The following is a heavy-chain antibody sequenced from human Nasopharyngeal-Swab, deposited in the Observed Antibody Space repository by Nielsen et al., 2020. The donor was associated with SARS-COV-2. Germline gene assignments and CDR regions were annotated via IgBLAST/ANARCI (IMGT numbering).Heavy chain of an antibody. D-gene: IGHD2-2*01. CDR3: ARTAAASENGMDV. CDR2: ISSSSYI. V-gene: IGHV3-21*01. Sequence: RGSLRLSCAASGFTFSSYSMNWVRQAPGKGLEWVSSISSSSYIYYADSVKGRFTISRDNAKNSLYLQMNSLRAEDTAVYYCARTAAASENGMDVWGQGTTVTVSS. J-gene: IGHJ6*02. CDR1: GFTFSSYS.